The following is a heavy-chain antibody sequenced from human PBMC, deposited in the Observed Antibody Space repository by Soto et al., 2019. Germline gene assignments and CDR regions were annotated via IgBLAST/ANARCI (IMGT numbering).Heavy chain of an antibody. CDR2: IYYTGNT. V-gene: IGHV4-39*01. CDR3: ASHSHEDHGDPNWFDP. D-gene: IGHD4-17*01. Sequence: QVQLQESGPGLVKPSETLSLTCTVSGASISSNIYYWGWIRQPPGKGLEWIGSIYYTGNTFYNPSLKSRVTLSVDTSENQFSLRLFSVTAADTAVYYCASHSHEDHGDPNWFDPWGQGTLVTVSS. CDR1: GASISSNIYY. J-gene: IGHJ5*02.